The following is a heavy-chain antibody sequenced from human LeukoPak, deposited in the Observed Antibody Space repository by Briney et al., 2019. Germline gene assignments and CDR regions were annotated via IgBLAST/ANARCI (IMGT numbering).Heavy chain of an antibody. J-gene: IGHJ4*02. CDR3: ARRNMVGANFDY. CDR1: GGSISSYY. D-gene: IGHD1-26*01. V-gene: IGHV4-59*08. CDR2: LYNSGST. Sequence: SETLSLTCSVSGGSISSYYWSWIRQPPGKGLEWIGYLYNSGSTNYNPSLKSRVTISVDTSKNQFSLKLSSVTAADTAVYYCARRNMVGANFDYWGQGTLVTVSS.